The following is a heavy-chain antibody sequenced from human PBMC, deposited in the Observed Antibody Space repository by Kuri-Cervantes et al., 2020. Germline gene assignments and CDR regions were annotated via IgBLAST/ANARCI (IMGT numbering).Heavy chain of an antibody. CDR1: GLTFSSYA. J-gene: IGHJ4*02. Sequence: GGSLRLSCEASGLTFSSYAMDWVRQTPGKGLEWVAVISYDGSNKYYADSVKGRFTISRDNSKNTLYLQMNSLRAEDTAVYYCAKDPTFSGWYFDYWGQGTLVTVSS. V-gene: IGHV3-30*18. D-gene: IGHD6-19*01. CDR3: AKDPTFSGWYFDY. CDR2: ISYDGSNK.